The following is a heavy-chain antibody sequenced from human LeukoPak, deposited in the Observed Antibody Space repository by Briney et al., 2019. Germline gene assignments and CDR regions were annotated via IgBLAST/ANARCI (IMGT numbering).Heavy chain of an antibody. CDR1: GGSFSGYY. CDR3: ASLIAGYYDGSGYQLFDY. V-gene: IGHV4-34*01. J-gene: IGHJ4*02. Sequence: SETLSLTCAVYGGSFSGYYWSWIRQPPGKGLEWIGEINHSGSTNYNPSLKSRVTISVDTSKNQFSLKLSSVTAADTAVYYCASLIAGYYDGSGYQLFDYWGQGTLVTVSS. D-gene: IGHD3-22*01. CDR2: INHSGST.